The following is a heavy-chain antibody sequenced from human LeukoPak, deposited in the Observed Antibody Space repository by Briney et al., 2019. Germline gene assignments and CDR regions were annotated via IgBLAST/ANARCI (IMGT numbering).Heavy chain of an antibody. V-gene: IGHV4-59*01. Sequence: SETLSLTCTVSGGSISSYYWSWIRQPPGKGLEWIGYIYYSGSTNYNPSLKSRVTISVDTSKNQFSLMLSSVTAPDTAVYYCARGGAVVVVAATTFDYWGQGTLVTVSS. D-gene: IGHD2-15*01. CDR2: IYYSGST. CDR1: GGSISSYY. CDR3: ARGGAVVVVAATTFDY. J-gene: IGHJ4*02.